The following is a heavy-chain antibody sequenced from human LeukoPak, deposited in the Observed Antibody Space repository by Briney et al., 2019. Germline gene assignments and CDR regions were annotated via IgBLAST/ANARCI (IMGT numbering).Heavy chain of an antibody. V-gene: IGHV3-33*01. D-gene: IGHD1-26*01. CDR2: IWYDGSNE. CDR3: ARDGYSGSFLNS. J-gene: IGHJ4*02. Sequence: GGSLRLSCVASGFSFTTHGMHWVRQAPGKGLEWVALIWYDGSNENYAESVKGRFTISRDNSRNTLYLQMNSLRAEDTAVYYCARDGYSGSFLNSWGPGTLVTVSS. CDR1: GFSFTTHG.